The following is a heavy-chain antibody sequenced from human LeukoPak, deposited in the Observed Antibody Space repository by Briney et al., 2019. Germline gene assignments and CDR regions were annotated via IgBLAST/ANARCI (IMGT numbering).Heavy chain of an antibody. J-gene: IGHJ3*02. CDR2: INHSGST. CDR1: GGSFSDYY. Sequence: SETLSLTCAVYGGSFSDYYWSWIRQPPGKGLEWIGEINHSGSTNYNPSLKSRVTISVDTSKNQFSLKLSSVTAADTAVYYCARFTIFGVVFASEDAFDIWGQGTMVTVSS. V-gene: IGHV4-34*01. CDR3: ARFTIFGVVFASEDAFDI. D-gene: IGHD3-3*01.